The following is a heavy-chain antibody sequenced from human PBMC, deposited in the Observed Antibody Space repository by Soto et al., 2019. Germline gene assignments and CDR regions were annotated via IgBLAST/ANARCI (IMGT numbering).Heavy chain of an antibody. J-gene: IGHJ4*02. D-gene: IGHD2-15*01. V-gene: IGHV4-4*02. CDR1: GDSISSYNW. CDR2: VYHSGNT. CDR3: ARREGDCRGGSCPYYHD. Sequence: QVHLQESGPRLVKPSETLSLTCDVSGDSISSYNWWTWVRQTPGKGLGWIGEVYHSGNTNYNPSLKSRVTISLDKSRNQSSLSLTSVTAADTAVYYCARREGDCRGGSCPYYHDWGQGTLVTASS.